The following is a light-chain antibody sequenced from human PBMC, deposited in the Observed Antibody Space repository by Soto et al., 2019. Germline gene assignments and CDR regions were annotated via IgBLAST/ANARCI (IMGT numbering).Light chain of an antibody. CDR3: HQRYNWPRVT. CDR1: HSVSNS. Sequence: EIVLTQSPATLSLSPRERVIRSCRASHSVSNSLAWYQQKPGQPPTLLIYDVYNRATGIPARFSGSGSGTDFPLSITSLEPEDFAVYFCHQRYNWPRVTFGQGTQREIK. V-gene: IGKV3-11*01. CDR2: DVY. J-gene: IGKJ5*01.